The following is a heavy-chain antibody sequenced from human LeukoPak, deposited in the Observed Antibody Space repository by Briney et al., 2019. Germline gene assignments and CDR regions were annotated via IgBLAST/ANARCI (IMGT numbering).Heavy chain of an antibody. J-gene: IGHJ5*02. CDR2: IIPIFGTA. CDR3: GRLVVADYSPHWCDP. V-gene: IGHV1-69*06. CDR1: GGTFTIYA. Sequence: AVNVSCKSSGGTFTIYAISLVRQAPGQGLEWMGGIIPIFGTANYAQKFSGRVTITASKSTSTAYMDLNSLRSEEKAVSYCGRLVVADYSPHWCDPWGEGPLVTVSS. D-gene: IGHD2-15*01.